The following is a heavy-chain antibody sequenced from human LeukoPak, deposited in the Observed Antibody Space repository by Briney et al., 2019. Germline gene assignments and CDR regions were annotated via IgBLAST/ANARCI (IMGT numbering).Heavy chain of an antibody. CDR2: IIPIFGTA. CDR1: GYTFTSYG. J-gene: IGHJ4*02. CDR3: ARDGIVDTAMVIFDY. Sequence: SVKVSCKASGYTFTSYGISWVRQAPGQGLEWMGGIIPIFGTANYAQKFQGRVTITADESTSTAYMELSSLRSEDTAVYYCARDGIVDTAMVIFDYWGQGTLVTVSS. V-gene: IGHV1-69*13. D-gene: IGHD5-18*01.